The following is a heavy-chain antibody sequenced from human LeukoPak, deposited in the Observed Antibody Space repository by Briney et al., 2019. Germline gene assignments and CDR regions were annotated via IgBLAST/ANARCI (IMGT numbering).Heavy chain of an antibody. D-gene: IGHD2-15*01. CDR1: GFTVSSNS. CDR3: ARESGELTFDY. Sequence: PGGSLRLSCTVSGFTVSSNSWSWIRQPAGKGLEWIGRIYTSGSTNYNPSLKSRVTISVDTSKNQFSLKLSSVTAADTAVYYCARESGELTFDYWGQGTLVTVSS. CDR2: IYTSGST. J-gene: IGHJ4*02. V-gene: IGHV4-4*07.